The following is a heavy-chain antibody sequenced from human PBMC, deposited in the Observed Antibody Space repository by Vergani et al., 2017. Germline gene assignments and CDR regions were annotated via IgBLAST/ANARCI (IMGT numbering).Heavy chain of an antibody. CDR3: ASDTHSGQRADR. Sequence: QVQLQESGPGLVKSSETLSLTCSVSFDSIRNLYCNWSRQPPGKELEWIGSIHYSENTNYNPSLKTRVTISVDTSKNQFSLPLTSVTAADTAVYYCASDTHSGQRADRWGQGILVTVTS. J-gene: IGHJ5*02. CDR1: FDSIRNLY. D-gene: IGHD6-19*01. CDR2: IHYSENT. V-gene: IGHV4-59*11.